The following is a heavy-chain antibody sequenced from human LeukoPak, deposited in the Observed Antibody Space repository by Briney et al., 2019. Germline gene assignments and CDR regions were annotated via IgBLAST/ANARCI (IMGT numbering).Heavy chain of an antibody. CDR2: IYYSGST. CDR3: ARDRTAAGAVYYYYGMDV. D-gene: IGHD6-13*01. J-gene: IGHJ6*04. CDR1: GGSISSYY. V-gene: IGHV4-59*01. Sequence: PSETLSLTCTVSGGSISSYYWSWIRQPPGKGLEWIGYIYYSGSTNYNPSLKSRVTISVDTSKNQFSLKLSSVTAADTAVYYCARDRTAAGAVYYYYGMDVWGKGTTVTVSS.